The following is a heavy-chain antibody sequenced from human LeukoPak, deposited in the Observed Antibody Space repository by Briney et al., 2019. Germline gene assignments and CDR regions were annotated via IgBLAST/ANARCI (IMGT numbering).Heavy chain of an antibody. D-gene: IGHD1-26*01. J-gene: IGHJ4*02. Sequence: PSQTLSLTCTVSGGSISSGIYYWSWIRPPAGKGLGWIGRIYTSGSTNYNPSLKSRVTISVDTSKNQFSLKLSSVTAADTAVYYCARATPRVGATVDWGQGTLVTVSS. V-gene: IGHV4-61*02. CDR2: IYTSGST. CDR3: ARATPRVGATVD. CDR1: GGSISSGIYY.